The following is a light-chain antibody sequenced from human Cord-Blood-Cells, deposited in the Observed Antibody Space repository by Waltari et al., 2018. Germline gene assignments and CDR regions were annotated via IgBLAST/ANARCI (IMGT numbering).Light chain of an antibody. Sequence: EILLTPPPATLTVSPGERSTPSCRASQSVSSNLAWYQQKPGQAPRLLIYGASTRATGIPARFSGSGSGTEFTLTISSLQSEDFAVYYCQQYNNWPPWTFGQGTKVEIK. CDR3: QQYNNWPPWT. CDR1: QSVSSN. J-gene: IGKJ1*01. CDR2: GAS. V-gene: IGKV3-15*01.